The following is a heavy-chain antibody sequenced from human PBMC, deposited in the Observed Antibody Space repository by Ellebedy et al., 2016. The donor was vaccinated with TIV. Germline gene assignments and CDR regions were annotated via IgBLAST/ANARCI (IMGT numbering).Heavy chain of an antibody. D-gene: IGHD3-10*01. CDR3: ARDQNYYGSDLYGMDV. J-gene: IGHJ6*02. Sequence: GSLRLSCTVSGYSISSGYYWGWIRQPPGKGLEWIGSIYHSGSTYYNPSLKSRVTISVDTSKNQFSLKLRSVTAADTAVYYCARDQNYYGSDLYGMDVWGQGTTVTVSS. CDR1: GYSISSGYY. V-gene: IGHV4-38-2*02. CDR2: IYHSGST.